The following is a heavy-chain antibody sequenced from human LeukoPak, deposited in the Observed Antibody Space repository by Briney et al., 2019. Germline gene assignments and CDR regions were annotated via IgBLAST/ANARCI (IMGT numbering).Heavy chain of an antibody. CDR3: AKDVRAVAGTDFDY. Sequence: PGGSLRLSCAASGFTFSSYAMTWVRQAPGKGLQWVSSVGGRGDSTYYADSVKGRFTISRDNSKNTLYLQMNSLRAEDTAVYYCAKDVRAVAGTDFDYWGQGTLVTVSS. J-gene: IGHJ4*02. D-gene: IGHD6-19*01. CDR2: VGGRGDST. V-gene: IGHV3-23*01. CDR1: GFTFSSYA.